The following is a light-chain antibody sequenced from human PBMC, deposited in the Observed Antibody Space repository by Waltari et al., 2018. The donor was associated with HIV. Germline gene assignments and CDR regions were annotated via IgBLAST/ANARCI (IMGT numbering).Light chain of an antibody. CDR3: CSYAGSYTLV. V-gene: IGLV2-11*01. J-gene: IGLJ3*02. Sequence: QSALTQPHSVSGSPGQSVTLSCTGTSSDVGDYNYVSWYQRHPAKAPKLMIYDVTKRPSGVPDRFSGSKSGNTASLTISGLQAEDDADYYCCSYAGSYTLVFGGGTKLTVL. CDR2: DVT. CDR1: SSDVGDYNY.